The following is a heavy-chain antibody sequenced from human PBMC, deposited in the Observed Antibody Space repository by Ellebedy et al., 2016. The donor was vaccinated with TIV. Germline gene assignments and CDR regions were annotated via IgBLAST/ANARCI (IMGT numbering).Heavy chain of an antibody. V-gene: IGHV3-72*01. D-gene: IGHD2/OR15-2a*01. CDR1: GFTFSDEH. Sequence: GGSLRLSXATSGFTFSDEHMDWVRQAPGKGLEWVGRSKNKGNNYATQYAASVKGRFTISRDDSTSSLYLQMNSLRTEDTAIYYCTKTFYFDWGQGTLVIVSS. CDR2: SKNKGNNYAT. CDR3: TKTFYFD. J-gene: IGHJ4*02.